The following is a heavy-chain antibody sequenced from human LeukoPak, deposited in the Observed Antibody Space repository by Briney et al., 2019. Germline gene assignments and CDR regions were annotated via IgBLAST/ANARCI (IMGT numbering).Heavy chain of an antibody. CDR2: IDSDGSTT. D-gene: IGHD6-19*01. CDR3: ARDPDNSGWYHWFDP. CDR1: GFTFSAYC. Sequence: GGSLRLSCAASGFTFSAYCMHWVRQAPGKVLVWVSRIDSDGSTTRYADSVKGRSTISRDNAKNTLYLQMNSLRAEDTAVYYCARDPDNSGWYHWFDPCGQGTLVTVSS. J-gene: IGHJ5*02. V-gene: IGHV3-74*01.